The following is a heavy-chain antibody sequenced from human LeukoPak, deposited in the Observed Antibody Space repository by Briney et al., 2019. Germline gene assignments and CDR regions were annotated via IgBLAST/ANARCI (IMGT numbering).Heavy chain of an antibody. Sequence: SETLSLTCTVSGGSISSYYWSWIRQPPGKGLEWIGYIYTSGSTNYNPSLKSRVTISVDTSKNQFSLKLSSVTAADTAVYYCARHLNSGSYYGLGYWGQGTLVTLSS. D-gene: IGHD1-26*01. J-gene: IGHJ4*02. CDR2: IYTSGST. CDR3: ARHLNSGSYYGLGY. V-gene: IGHV4-4*09. CDR1: GGSISSYY.